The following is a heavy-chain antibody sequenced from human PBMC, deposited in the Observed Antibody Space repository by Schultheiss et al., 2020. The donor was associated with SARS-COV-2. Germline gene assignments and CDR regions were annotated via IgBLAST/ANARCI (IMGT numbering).Heavy chain of an antibody. Sequence: GGSLRLSCAVSGFTFSTYAMHWVRQAPGKGLEWVAVISYDGSTKYYADSVKGRFTISRDNSKNTLYLQMNSLRAEDTAVYYCARDYGDYVPDYWGQGTLVTVSS. V-gene: IGHV3-30-3*01. J-gene: IGHJ4*02. D-gene: IGHD4-17*01. CDR2: ISYDGSTK. CDR3: ARDYGDYVPDY. CDR1: GFTFSTYA.